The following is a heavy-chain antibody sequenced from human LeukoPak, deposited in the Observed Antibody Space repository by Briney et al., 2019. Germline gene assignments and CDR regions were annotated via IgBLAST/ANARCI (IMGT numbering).Heavy chain of an antibody. CDR2: IQQDGSEK. CDR3: ARGRRSDSSGPPYFDY. J-gene: IGHJ4*02. CDR1: GFTFSSFW. V-gene: IGHV3-7*01. D-gene: IGHD6-19*01. Sequence: GGSLRLSCAASGFTFSSFWMSWVRQAPGKGLEWVANIQQDGSEKYYVDSVKGRFTISRDNAKNSLYLQMNSLRAEDTAVYYCARGRRSDSSGPPYFDYWGQGTLVTVSS.